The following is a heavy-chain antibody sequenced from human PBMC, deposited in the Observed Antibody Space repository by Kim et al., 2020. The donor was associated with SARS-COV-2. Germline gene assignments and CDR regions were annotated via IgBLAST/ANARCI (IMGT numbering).Heavy chain of an antibody. CDR3: ARVYFDWLLFDYYYYGMDV. Sequence: ASVKVSCKASGYTFTSYDINWVRQGTGQGLEWMGWMNPNSGNTGYAQKFQGRVTMTRNTSISTAYMELSSLRSEDTAVYYCARVYFDWLLFDYYYYGMDVWGQGTTVTVSS. J-gene: IGHJ6*02. D-gene: IGHD3-9*01. V-gene: IGHV1-8*01. CDR2: MNPNSGNT. CDR1: GYTFTSYD.